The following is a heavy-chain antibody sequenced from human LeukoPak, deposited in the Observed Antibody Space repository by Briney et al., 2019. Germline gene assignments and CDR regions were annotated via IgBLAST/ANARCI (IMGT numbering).Heavy chain of an antibody. J-gene: IGHJ5*02. CDR3: AGTSHQRNWFDP. Sequence: GASAKVSCKASGYTFTSHYIHWVRQAPGQGLEWMGIIAPGGGITRNAQKFQDRVTMSRDSSTSTVYMELRSLTSEDTAVYYCAGTSHQRNWFDPWGQGTLVTVS. CDR1: GYTFTSHY. V-gene: IGHV1-46*01. D-gene: IGHD1-1*01. CDR2: IAPGGGIT.